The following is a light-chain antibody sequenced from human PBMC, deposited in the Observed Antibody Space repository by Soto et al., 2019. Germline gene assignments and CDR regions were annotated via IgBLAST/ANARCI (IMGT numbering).Light chain of an antibody. J-gene: IGKJ1*01. CDR2: AAS. CDR3: QQYDRYPWK. CDR1: QDISNH. V-gene: IGKV1-16*01. Sequence: DIQVAQSPSSLSAFVGDRVIITCRASQDISNHLAWFQQKPGTAPTSLIYAASSLRRGVPSRFSGSGSGTHFTLTISGLQPEDRATYYCQQYDRYPWKFGQGTKVEI.